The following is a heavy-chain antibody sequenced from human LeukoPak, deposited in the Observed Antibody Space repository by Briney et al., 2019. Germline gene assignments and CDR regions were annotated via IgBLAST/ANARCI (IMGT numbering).Heavy chain of an antibody. J-gene: IGHJ4*02. D-gene: IGHD5-18*01. V-gene: IGHV3-23*01. CDR1: GFTFSSYA. Sequence: PGGSLRLSCAASGFTFSSYAMSWVPQAPAKGLEWVSALSGSGGSTYYADSVRGRFTIAGDNSKNTLYLQRSSLRAEDTAVYYCAKDVAIQLWLGYFDYWGQGTLVTVSS. CDR2: LSGSGGST. CDR3: AKDVAIQLWLGYFDY.